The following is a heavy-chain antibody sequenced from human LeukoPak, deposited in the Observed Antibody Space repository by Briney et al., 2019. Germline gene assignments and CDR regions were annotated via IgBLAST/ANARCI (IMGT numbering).Heavy chain of an antibody. CDR3: ATRGSMVRGVGYGY. V-gene: IGHV4-39*01. Sequence: SETLSLTCTVSGGSISSSSYYWGWIRQPPGKGLEWIGSIYYSGSTYYNPSLKSRVTISVDTSKNQFSLKLSSVTAADTAVYYCATRGSMVRGVGYGYWGQGTLVTVSS. CDR1: GGSISSSSYY. D-gene: IGHD3-10*01. J-gene: IGHJ4*02. CDR2: IYYSGST.